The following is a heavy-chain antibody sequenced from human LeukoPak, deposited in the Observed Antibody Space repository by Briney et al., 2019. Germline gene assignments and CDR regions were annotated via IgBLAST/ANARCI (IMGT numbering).Heavy chain of an antibody. Sequence: SETLSLTCTVSGYSISSGYYWGWIRQPPGKGLEWIGSIYHSGSTYYNPSLKSRVTISVDKSKTQFSLKLSSVTAADTAVYYCARGGGTTTVTHWGQGTLVTVSS. CDR2: IYHSGST. CDR1: GYSISSGYY. J-gene: IGHJ4*02. CDR3: ARGGGTTTVTH. V-gene: IGHV4-38-2*02. D-gene: IGHD4-17*01.